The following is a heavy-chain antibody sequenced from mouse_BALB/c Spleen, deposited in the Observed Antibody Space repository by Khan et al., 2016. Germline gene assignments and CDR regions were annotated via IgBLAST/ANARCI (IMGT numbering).Heavy chain of an antibody. CDR2: ISYSGST. CDR3: ARSGDGDKDAMDY. D-gene: IGHD1-1*01. Sequence: VQLQQSGPGLVKPSQSLSLTCTVTGYSITSDYAWNWIRQFPGNRLEWMGYISYSGSTSYNPSLKSRISITRDTSQNQFFLQLNSVTSEDIATYYCARSGDGDKDAMDYWGQGTSVTVSS. V-gene: IGHV3-2*02. J-gene: IGHJ4*01. CDR1: GYSITSDYA.